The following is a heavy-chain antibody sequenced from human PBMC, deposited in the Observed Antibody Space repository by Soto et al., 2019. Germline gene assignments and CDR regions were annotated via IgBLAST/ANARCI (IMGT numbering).Heavy chain of an antibody. CDR2: ISAYNGNT. J-gene: IGHJ6*02. D-gene: IGHD6-19*01. V-gene: IGHV1-18*04. CDR3: ARDPPLYSSGWYYYYGMDV. CDR1: GYAFTSYG. Sequence: ASVKVSCKASGYAFTSYGISWVRQAPGQGLEWMGWISAYNGNTNYAQKLQGRVTMTTDTSTSTAYMELRSLRSDDTAVYYCARDPPLYSSGWYYYYGMDVWGQGTTVTVSS.